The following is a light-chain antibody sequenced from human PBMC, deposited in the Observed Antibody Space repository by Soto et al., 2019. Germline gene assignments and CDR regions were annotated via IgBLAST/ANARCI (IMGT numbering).Light chain of an antibody. J-gene: IGKJ4*02. CDR2: GAS. CDR1: QSVSSSV. V-gene: IGKV3-20*01. Sequence: EIVLTQSPGTLSLSPGERATLSCRASQSVSSSVLSWYQQKPGQAPRLLIYGASSRATGIPDRFSGSGSGTDFTLTISRLEPEDFAVYYCQQYGNSPPRTFGGGTKVEIK. CDR3: QQYGNSPPRT.